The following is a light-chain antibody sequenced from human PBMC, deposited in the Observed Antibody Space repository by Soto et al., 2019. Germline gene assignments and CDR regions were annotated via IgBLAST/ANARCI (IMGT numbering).Light chain of an antibody. CDR2: DVS. J-gene: IGLJ2*01. CDR1: SSDVAAYNY. CDR3: SSYAGSNNVV. V-gene: IGLV2-11*01. Sequence: QSALTQPRSVSGSPGQSVTISCTGTSSDVAAYNYVSWYQQHPGKAPKLLICDVSRRPSGVPDRFSGSKFGNTASLTVSGLQAEDEADYYCSSYAGSNNVVFGGGTKVTVL.